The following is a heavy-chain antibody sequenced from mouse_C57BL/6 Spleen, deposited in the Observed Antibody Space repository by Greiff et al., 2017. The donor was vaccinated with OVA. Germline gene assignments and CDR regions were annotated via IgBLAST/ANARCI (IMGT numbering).Heavy chain of an antibody. Sequence: EVKLVESGGGLVQPGGSMKLSCAASGFTFSDAWMDWVRQSPEKGLEWVAEIRNKANNHATYYAESVKGRFTISRDDSKSSVYLQMNSLRAEDTGIYYCTSRGVDDYYAMDYWGQGTSVTASS. J-gene: IGHJ4*01. CDR1: GFTFSDAW. CDR3: TSRGVDDYYAMDY. V-gene: IGHV6-6*01. D-gene: IGHD1-1*01. CDR2: IRNKANNHAT.